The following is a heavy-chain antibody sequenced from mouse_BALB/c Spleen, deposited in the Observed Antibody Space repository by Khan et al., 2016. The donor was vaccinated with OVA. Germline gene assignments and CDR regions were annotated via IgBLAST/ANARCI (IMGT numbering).Heavy chain of an antibody. CDR3: TRVRNYYGSSFYFDY. D-gene: IGHD1-1*01. CDR2: ITSGGSYN. Sequence: ELVESGGDLVKPGGSLRLSCAASGFTFSSYSMSWVRQTPEKRLEWVATITSGGSYNYYPDSGQGRFTISRDNDNYTLFLQMSSLRSEDTAIYYCTRVRNYYGSSFYFDYWGQGTTLTVSS. V-gene: IGHV5-6-4*01. CDR1: GFTFSSYS. J-gene: IGHJ2*01.